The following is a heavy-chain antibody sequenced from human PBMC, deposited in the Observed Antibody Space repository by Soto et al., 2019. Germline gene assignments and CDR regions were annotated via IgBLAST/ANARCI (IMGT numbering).Heavy chain of an antibody. CDR3: ARDRGAYGMDV. V-gene: IGHV1-18*01. Sequence: QVQLVKSGAEVKKPGASVKVSCKASGYTFTSYGISWVRQAPGQGLEWMGWISAYNGNTNYAQKLQGRITMTTDTPTSTAYMELRSLRSDDTAVYYCARDRGAYGMDVWGQGTTVTVSS. CDR1: GYTFTSYG. J-gene: IGHJ6*02. CDR2: ISAYNGNT.